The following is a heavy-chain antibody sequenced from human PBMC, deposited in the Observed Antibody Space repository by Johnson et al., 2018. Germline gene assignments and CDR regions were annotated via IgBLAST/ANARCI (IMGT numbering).Heavy chain of an antibody. D-gene: IGHD3-16*01. CDR1: GGSISSYY. CDR2: IYYSGST. J-gene: IGHJ6*02. CDR3: ARSIMITFGGVLYGMDV. Sequence: QVQLQESGPGLVKPSETLSLTCTVSGGSISSYYWSWIRQPPGKGLEWIGYIYYSGSTNYNPSLKSRVTISVDTSKNQFSLKLSSVPAADTAVYYCARSIMITFGGVLYGMDVWGQGTTVTVSS. V-gene: IGHV4-59*01.